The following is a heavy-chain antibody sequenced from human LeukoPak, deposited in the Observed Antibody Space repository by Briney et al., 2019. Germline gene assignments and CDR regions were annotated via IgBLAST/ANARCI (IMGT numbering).Heavy chain of an antibody. V-gene: IGHV4-30-2*01. CDR3: ATYCSSTSCSTYHDAFDI. D-gene: IGHD2-2*01. Sequence: SETLSLTCAVSGGSISSGGYSWSWIRQPPGKGLEWIGYIYHSGSTYYNPSLKSRVTISVDRSKNQFSLKLSSVTAADTAVYYCATYCSSTSCSTYHDAFDIWGQGTMVTVSS. CDR1: GGSISSGGYS. CDR2: IYHSGST. J-gene: IGHJ3*02.